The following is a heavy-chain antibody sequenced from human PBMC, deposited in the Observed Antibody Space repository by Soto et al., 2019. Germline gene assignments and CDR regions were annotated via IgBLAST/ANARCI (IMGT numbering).Heavy chain of an antibody. J-gene: IGHJ4*02. V-gene: IGHV6-1*01. D-gene: IGHD3-16*01. CDR1: GDSVSSNSAA. CDR3: ASGWGLAI. Sequence: QEQLQQSGPGLVKPSQTLSLTCAISGDSVSSNSAAWNWIRQSPSRGLEWLGRTYYRTEWYNDYAESVKGRMTISPDTSKNQFSLHLNSVTSEDTAVYYCASGWGLAIWGQGTLVTVSS. CDR2: TYYRTEWYN.